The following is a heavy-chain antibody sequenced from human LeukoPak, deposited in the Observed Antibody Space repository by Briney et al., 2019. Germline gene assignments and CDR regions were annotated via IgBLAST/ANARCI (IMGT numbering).Heavy chain of an antibody. CDR3: ARGAPRGERLGWFDP. CDR2: IYYSGNT. V-gene: IGHV4-39*01. CDR1: GGSISSGSYY. J-gene: IGHJ5*02. D-gene: IGHD1-26*01. Sequence: PSETLSLTCTVSGGSISSGSYYWGWIRQPPGKGLEWIGSIYYSGNTYYNASLKSRVTISVDASKNQFSLNLSSVTAADTAVYYCARGAPRGERLGWFDPWGQGTLVTVSS.